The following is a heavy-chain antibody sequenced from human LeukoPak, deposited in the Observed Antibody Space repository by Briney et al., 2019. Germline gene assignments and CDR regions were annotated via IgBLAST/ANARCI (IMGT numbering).Heavy chain of an antibody. CDR1: GYTLTELS. Sequence: ASVKVSCKVSGYTLTELSMHWVRQAPGKGLEGMGGFDPEDGETIYAQKFQGRVTMTEDTSTDTAYMELSSLRSEDTAVYYCATHAMHYDSSGYYYWGQGTLVTVSS. J-gene: IGHJ4*02. CDR2: FDPEDGET. V-gene: IGHV1-24*01. CDR3: ATHAMHYDSSGYYY. D-gene: IGHD3-22*01.